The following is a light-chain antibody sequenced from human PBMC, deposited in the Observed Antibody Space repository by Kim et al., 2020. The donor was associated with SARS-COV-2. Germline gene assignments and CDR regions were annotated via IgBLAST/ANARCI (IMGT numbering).Light chain of an antibody. CDR2: YDN. CDR3: QVWDSRSDHMV. CDR1: DMGTKN. V-gene: IGLV3-21*04. Sequence: AQGKTAEITYGGTDMGTKNVHWYQQKPGQAPVLVIFYDNDRPSEIPDRFSGSNSGNTATLTISGAEAGDEADYYCQVWDSRSDHMVFGGGTQLTVL. J-gene: IGLJ3*02.